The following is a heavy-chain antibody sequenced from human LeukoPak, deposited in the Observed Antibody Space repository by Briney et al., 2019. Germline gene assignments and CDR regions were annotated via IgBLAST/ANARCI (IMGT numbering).Heavy chain of an antibody. Sequence: GASVKASCKASGGTFSSYAISWVRQAPGQGLEWMGRIIPILGIANYAQKFQGRVTITADKSTSTAYMELSSLRSEDTAVYYCARETGIAAAGNFNWFDPWGQGTLVTVSS. V-gene: IGHV1-69*04. CDR2: IIPILGIA. CDR3: ARETGIAAAGNFNWFDP. CDR1: GGTFSSYA. D-gene: IGHD6-13*01. J-gene: IGHJ5*02.